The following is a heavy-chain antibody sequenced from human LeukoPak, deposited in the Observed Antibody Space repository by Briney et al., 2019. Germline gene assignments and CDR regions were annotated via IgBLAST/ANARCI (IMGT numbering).Heavy chain of an antibody. CDR3: ARGDTMVRGLISDY. CDR1: GYTFSDYY. J-gene: IGHJ4*02. V-gene: IGHV1-2*02. D-gene: IGHD3-10*01. CDR2: INPNSGYT. Sequence: GASVKVSCKASGYTFSDYYLHWVRQAPGQGLGYMGWINPNSGYTKYSQSFQGRVIMTRDTSISTAYMELSRLISDDTAVYYCARGDTMVRGLISDYWGQGTLVTVSS.